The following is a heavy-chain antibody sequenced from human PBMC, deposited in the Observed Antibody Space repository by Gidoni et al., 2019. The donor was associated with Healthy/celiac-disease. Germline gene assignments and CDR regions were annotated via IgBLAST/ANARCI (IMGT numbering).Heavy chain of an antibody. CDR2: IIPIFGTA. CDR3: ARDWRLVGANDAFDI. J-gene: IGHJ3*02. V-gene: IGHV1-69*01. Sequence: QVQLVQAGAEVKKPGSSVKVSCKASGGSFSSYAISWVRQAPGQGLEWMGGIIPIFGTANYAQKFQGRVTITADESTSTSYMELSSLGSEDTAVYYCARDWRLVGANDAFDIWGQGTMVTVSS. D-gene: IGHD1-26*01. CDR1: GGSFSSYA.